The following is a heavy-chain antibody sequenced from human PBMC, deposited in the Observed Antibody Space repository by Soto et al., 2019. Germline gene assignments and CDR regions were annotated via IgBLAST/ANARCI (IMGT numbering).Heavy chain of an antibody. V-gene: IGHV4-61*08. D-gene: IGHD1-26*01. CDR3: ARGGGSYYTAY. J-gene: IGHJ4*02. CDR1: GGSVSGGGYH. CDR2: IYYSGST. Sequence: QVQLQESGPGLVKPSETLSLTCTVSGGSVSGGGYHWSWMRQPPGKRLEWIGYIYYSGSTNYSPSLKSRLTISVDTSKNQFSLKLSSVTAADTAVYYCARGGGSYYTAYWGQGTLVTVSS.